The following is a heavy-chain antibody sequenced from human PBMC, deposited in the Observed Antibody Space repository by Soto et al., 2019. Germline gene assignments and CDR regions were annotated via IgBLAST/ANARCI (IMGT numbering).Heavy chain of an antibody. CDR1: GFIFTTYG. J-gene: IGHJ4*02. V-gene: IGHV3-33*03. D-gene: IGHD3-22*01. CDR2: IWYVGSSQ. Sequence: GGSLRLSCAASGFIFTTYGLHWVRQAPGKGLEWVAVIWYVGSSQYYADSVKGRFTISKDNSKNTLFLQMHSLRAEDTAVYYREKEADISGCNPDYWGQGNQVPVSS. CDR3: EKEADISGCNPDY.